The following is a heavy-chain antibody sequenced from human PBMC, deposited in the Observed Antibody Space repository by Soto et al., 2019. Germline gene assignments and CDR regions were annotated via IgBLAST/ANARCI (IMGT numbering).Heavy chain of an antibody. D-gene: IGHD3-22*01. Sequence: ASVKVSCKASGYTVTSYGISCVRQAPGQGLEWMGWISAYNGNTNYAQKLQGRVTMTTDTSTSTAYMELRSLRSDDTAVYYCARDLGGYYDSSGYSDYWGQGTLVTVSS. CDR3: ARDLGGYYDSSGYSDY. CDR2: ISAYNGNT. J-gene: IGHJ4*02. CDR1: GYTVTSYG. V-gene: IGHV1-18*04.